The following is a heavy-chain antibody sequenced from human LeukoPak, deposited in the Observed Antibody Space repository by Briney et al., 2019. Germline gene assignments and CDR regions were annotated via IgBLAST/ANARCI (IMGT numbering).Heavy chain of an antibody. Sequence: GESLKISCKGSGYTFSSYWIGWVRQMPGKGLEWMGIIYPGDSDTRYSPSFQGQVTISADKSISTAYLQWSSLKASDTAMYYCARPRSPDLRDAFDIWGQGTMVTVSS. D-gene: IGHD1-14*01. CDR3: ARPRSPDLRDAFDI. V-gene: IGHV5-51*01. J-gene: IGHJ3*02. CDR2: IYPGDSDT. CDR1: GYTFSSYW.